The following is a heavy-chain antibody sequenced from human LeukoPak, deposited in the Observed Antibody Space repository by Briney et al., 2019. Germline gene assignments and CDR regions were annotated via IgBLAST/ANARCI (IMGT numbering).Heavy chain of an antibody. Sequence: ASETLSLTCTVSGGSISSGDYYWSWIRQPPGKGLEWIGYIYCSGSTYYNPSLKSRVTISVDTSKNQFSLKLSSVTAADTAVYYCARDRRITMIVGIYYYYGMDVWGQGTTVTVSS. CDR2: IYCSGST. CDR1: GGSISSGDYY. D-gene: IGHD3-22*01. J-gene: IGHJ6*02. CDR3: ARDRRITMIVGIYYYYGMDV. V-gene: IGHV4-30-4*01.